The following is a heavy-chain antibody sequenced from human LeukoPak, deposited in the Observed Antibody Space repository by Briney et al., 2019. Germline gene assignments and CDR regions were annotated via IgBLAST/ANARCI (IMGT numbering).Heavy chain of an antibody. V-gene: IGHV3-9*01. Sequence: PARSLRLSCAASGFAFGDYAMHWVRQGPGKGLEWVSSISWNSGVKGYADSVKGRFTISRDNAKKSLYLEMNSLRTEDTAVYYCAKDNEGGTYFFDYMDVWGKGTTVTVSS. CDR3: AKDNEGGTYFFDYMDV. D-gene: IGHD3-3*01. J-gene: IGHJ6*03. CDR1: GFAFGDYA. CDR2: ISWNSGVK.